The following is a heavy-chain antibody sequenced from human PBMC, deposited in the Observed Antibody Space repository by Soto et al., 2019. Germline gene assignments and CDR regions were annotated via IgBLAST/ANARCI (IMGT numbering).Heavy chain of an antibody. CDR3: AKAGLIVVVPAAILGWFDP. V-gene: IGHV3-23*01. CDR2: ISGSGGST. D-gene: IGHD2-2*02. Sequence: EVQLLESGGGLVQPGGSLRLSCAASGFTFSSYAMSWVLQAPGKGLEWVSAISGSGGSTYYADPVKSRFTISRDNSKNMLYLQMTGLRAEDTAVSYCAKAGLIVVVPAAILGWFDPWGQGALVTVSS. CDR1: GFTFSSYA. J-gene: IGHJ5*02.